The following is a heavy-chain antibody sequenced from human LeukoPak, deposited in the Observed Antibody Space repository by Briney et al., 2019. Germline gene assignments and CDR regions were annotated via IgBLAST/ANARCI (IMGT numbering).Heavy chain of an antibody. D-gene: IGHD4-23*01. CDR2: ISGSGGST. V-gene: IGHV3-23*01. Sequence: GGSLRLSCAASGFTFSSYAMSWVRQAPGKGLEWVSAISGSGGSTYYADSVKGRFPISRDNSKNTLYLQMNSLRAEDTAVYYCAKDLYGGNSGGAFDYWGQGTLVTVSS. J-gene: IGHJ4*02. CDR1: GFTFSSYA. CDR3: AKDLYGGNSGGAFDY.